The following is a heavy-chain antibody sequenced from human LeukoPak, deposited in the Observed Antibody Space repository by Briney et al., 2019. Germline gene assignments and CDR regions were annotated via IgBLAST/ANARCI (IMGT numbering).Heavy chain of an antibody. CDR3: ARDRYDFWSGYYTGRGY. Sequence: GGSLRLSCAASGFTFSSYWMHWVRQAPGKGLVWVSRINSDGSSTSYADSVKGRFTISRDNAKNTLYLQMNSLRAEDTAVYYCARDRYDFWSGYYTGRGYWGQGTLVTVSS. V-gene: IGHV3-74*01. CDR2: INSDGSST. CDR1: GFTFSSYW. J-gene: IGHJ4*02. D-gene: IGHD3-3*01.